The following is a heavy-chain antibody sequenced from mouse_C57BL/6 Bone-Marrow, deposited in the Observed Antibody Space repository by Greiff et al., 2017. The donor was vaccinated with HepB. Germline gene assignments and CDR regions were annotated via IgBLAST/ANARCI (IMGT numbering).Heavy chain of an antibody. CDR2: LDPEDGET. J-gene: IGHJ1*03. Sequence: EVQRVESGAELVKPGASVKLSCTASGFNIKDYYMHWVKQRTEQGLEWIGRLDPEDGETKYAPKFQGKATITADTSSNTAYLQLSSLTSEDTAVYYCARANWDGYFDVWGTGTTVTVSS. D-gene: IGHD4-1*01. V-gene: IGHV14-2*01. CDR3: ARANWDGYFDV. CDR1: GFNIKDYY.